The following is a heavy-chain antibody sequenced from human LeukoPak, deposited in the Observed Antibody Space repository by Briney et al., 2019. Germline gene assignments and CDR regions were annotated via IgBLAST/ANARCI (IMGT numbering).Heavy chain of an antibody. D-gene: IGHD3-10*01. Sequence: GGSLRLSCAASGFTFSSYAMSWVRQAPGKGLEWVSAISGSGGSTYYADSVKGRFTISRDNSKNTLYLQMNSLRAEDTAVYYCAKDRSPILLWFGGPTSTIDYWGQGTLVTVSS. CDR3: AKDRSPILLWFGGPTSTIDY. J-gene: IGHJ4*02. V-gene: IGHV3-23*01. CDR2: ISGSGGST. CDR1: GFTFSSYA.